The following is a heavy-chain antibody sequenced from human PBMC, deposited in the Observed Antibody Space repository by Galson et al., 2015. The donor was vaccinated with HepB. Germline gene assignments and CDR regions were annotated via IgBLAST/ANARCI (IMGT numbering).Heavy chain of an antibody. J-gene: IGHJ4*02. V-gene: IGHV3-23*01. Sequence: SLRLSCAASGFTFSSYEMNWVRQAPGKGLEFIPSISGDGGVTYYTDSVKGRFTISRDNSKNTVYLQMNSLRVEDTAIYFCAKVAILGATPQYFDYWGQGILVTVSS. CDR1: GFTFSSYE. D-gene: IGHD2-21*01. CDR2: ISGDGGVT. CDR3: AKVAILGATPQYFDY.